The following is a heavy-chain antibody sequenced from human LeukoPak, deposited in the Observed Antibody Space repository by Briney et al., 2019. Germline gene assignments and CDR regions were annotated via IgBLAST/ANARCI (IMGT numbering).Heavy chain of an antibody. J-gene: IGHJ6*03. Sequence: GGSLRLSCAASGFTFSSYEMNWVRQAPGKGLEWVSYISSSGSTIYYADSVKGRFTISRDNAKNSLYLQMNSLRVEDTAVYYCARGIGMAGVSYYYMDVWGKGTTVTVSS. CDR3: ARGIGMAGVSYYYMDV. CDR2: ISSSGSTI. D-gene: IGHD6-19*01. V-gene: IGHV3-48*03. CDR1: GFTFSSYE.